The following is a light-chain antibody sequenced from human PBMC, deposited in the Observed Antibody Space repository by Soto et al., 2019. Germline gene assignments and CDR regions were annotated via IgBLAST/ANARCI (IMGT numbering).Light chain of an antibody. CDR2: EVR. CDR3: SSYASTSSYV. J-gene: IGLJ1*01. CDR1: SSDVGGYNH. V-gene: IGLV2-14*01. Sequence: QSALAQPASVSGSSGQSITISCTGTSSDVGGYNHVSWYQQHPGKAPKLMIYEVRNRPSGVSDRFSASKSGNTASLTISGLQAEDEADYYCSSYASTSSYVFGTGTKVTVL.